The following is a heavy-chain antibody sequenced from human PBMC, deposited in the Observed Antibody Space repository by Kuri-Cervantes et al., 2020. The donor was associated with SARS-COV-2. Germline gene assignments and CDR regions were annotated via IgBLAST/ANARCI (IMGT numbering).Heavy chain of an antibody. V-gene: IGHV4-34*01. CDR2: INHSGST. D-gene: IGHD2-2*01. CDR1: GGSFSGYY. Sequence: GSLRLSCAVYGGSFSGYYWSWIRQPPGKGLEWIGEINHSGSTNYNPSLKSRVTISVDTSKSQFSLRLTSVTAADTAVYYCARHQLVIPAADPYNYFDPWGQGSLATFSS. CDR3: ARHQLVIPAADPYNYFDP. J-gene: IGHJ5*02.